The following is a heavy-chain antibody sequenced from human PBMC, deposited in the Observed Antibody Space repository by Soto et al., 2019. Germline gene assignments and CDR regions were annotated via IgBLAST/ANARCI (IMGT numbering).Heavy chain of an antibody. CDR2: IIPIFGTA. D-gene: IGHD2-2*02. CDR1: GGTFSSYA. J-gene: IGHJ4*02. CDR3: ARRDTSCYMTSSSCRKEAFDY. Sequence: ASVTVSCKASGGTFSSYAISWVRQAPGQGLEWMGGIIPIFGTANYAQKFQGRVTIIADESTSTAYMELSSLRSEDTAVDYCARRDTSCYMTSSSCRKEAFDYWGQGTLVTVSS. V-gene: IGHV1-69*13.